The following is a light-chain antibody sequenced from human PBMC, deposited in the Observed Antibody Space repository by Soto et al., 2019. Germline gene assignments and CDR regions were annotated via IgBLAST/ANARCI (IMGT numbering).Light chain of an antibody. J-gene: IGLJ3*02. V-gene: IGLV1-40*01. CDR2: GNS. CDR1: SSNIGAGYD. CDR3: QSYDISLSGSKV. Sequence: QSVRTQPPSVSGAPGQSVTISCTGSSSNIGAGYDVNWYQQLPGTAPNLLIYGNSNRPSGVPDRFSGSKSGTSASLAITGLQAEDEADYYSQSYDISLSGSKVCGGGTKLTVL.